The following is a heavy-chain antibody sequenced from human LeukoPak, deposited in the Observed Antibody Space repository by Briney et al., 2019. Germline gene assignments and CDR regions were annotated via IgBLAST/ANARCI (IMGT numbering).Heavy chain of an antibody. V-gene: IGHV4-39*02. Sequence: SETLSLTCTVSGGSISSSSYYWGWIRQPPGKGLEWIGSIYYSGSTYYNPSLKSRVTISVDTSKNQFSLQLNSVTPEDTAVYYCARDIELEQTLGYYYMDVWGKGTTVTVSS. CDR2: IYYSGST. J-gene: IGHJ6*03. CDR3: ARDIELEQTLGYYYMDV. D-gene: IGHD1/OR15-1a*01. CDR1: GGSISSSSYY.